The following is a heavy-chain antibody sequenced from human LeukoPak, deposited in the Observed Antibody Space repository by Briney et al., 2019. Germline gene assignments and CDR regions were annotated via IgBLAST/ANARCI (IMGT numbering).Heavy chain of an antibody. V-gene: IGHV4-59*01. CDR2: IYYSGNT. CDR3: ARDIKDDFWSGYFDY. Sequence: PSETLSLTCTISGGSISSYYWSWIRQPPGKGREGSGYIYYSGNTNYHTSLKSRVTISVDTSKNQFSLKLSSVTAADTAVYYCARDIKDDFWSGYFDYWGQGTLVTVSS. CDR1: GGSISSYY. J-gene: IGHJ4*02. D-gene: IGHD3-3*01.